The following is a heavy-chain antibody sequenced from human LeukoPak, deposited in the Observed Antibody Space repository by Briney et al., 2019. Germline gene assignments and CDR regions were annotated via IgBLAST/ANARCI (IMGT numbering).Heavy chain of an antibody. CDR1: GGSISCYY. Sequence: SETLSLTCTVSGGSISCYYWSWIRQPAGKGLEWIGRIYTSGSTNYNPSLKSRVTMSVDTPKNQFSLKRSSVTAADTAVYYGARDRGRSSSWKDDAFDIWGQGTMVTVSS. D-gene: IGHD6-13*01. J-gene: IGHJ3*02. V-gene: IGHV4-4*07. CDR2: IYTSGST. CDR3: ARDRGRSSSWKDDAFDI.